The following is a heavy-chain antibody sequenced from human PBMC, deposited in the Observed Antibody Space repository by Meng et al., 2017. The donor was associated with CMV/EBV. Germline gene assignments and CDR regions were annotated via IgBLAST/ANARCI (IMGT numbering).Heavy chain of an antibody. V-gene: IGHV1-2*02. Sequence: QLQRVQTGAGVKKPGASRKGPCKASGYTFTGYYMHWVRQAPGQGLEWMGWINPNSGGTNYAQKFQGRVTMTRDTSISTAYMELSRLRSDDTAVYYCARQHNSSSWIINWFDPWGQGTLVTVSS. D-gene: IGHD6-13*01. CDR3: ARQHNSSSWIINWFDP. J-gene: IGHJ5*02. CDR2: INPNSGGT. CDR1: GYTFTGYY.